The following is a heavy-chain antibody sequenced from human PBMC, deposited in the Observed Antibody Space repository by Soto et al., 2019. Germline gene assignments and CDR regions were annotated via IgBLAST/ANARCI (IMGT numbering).Heavy chain of an antibody. J-gene: IGHJ4*02. D-gene: IGHD5-18*01. CDR1: GFTFSSYA. Sequence: GGSLRLSCAASGFTFSSYAMSWVRQAPGKGLEWVSAISGSGGSTYYADSVKGRFTISRDNSKNTLYLQMNSLRAEDTAVYYCAKDQEIQLRPGTGYWGQGTLVTVSS. V-gene: IGHV3-23*01. CDR3: AKDQEIQLRPGTGY. CDR2: ISGSGGST.